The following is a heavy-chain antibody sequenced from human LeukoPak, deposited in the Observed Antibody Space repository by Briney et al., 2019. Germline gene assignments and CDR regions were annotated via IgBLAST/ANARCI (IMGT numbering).Heavy chain of an antibody. J-gene: IGHJ4*02. CDR3: AKERFAVTKVELDY. D-gene: IGHD4-17*01. V-gene: IGHV3-23*01. Sequence: GGSLRLPCAASGFTFSSYAMSWVRQAPGKGLEWVSAISGSGGSTYYADSVKGRFTISRDNSKNTLYLQMNSLRAEDTAVYYCAKERFAVTKVELDYWGQGTLVTVSS. CDR1: GFTFSSYA. CDR2: ISGSGGST.